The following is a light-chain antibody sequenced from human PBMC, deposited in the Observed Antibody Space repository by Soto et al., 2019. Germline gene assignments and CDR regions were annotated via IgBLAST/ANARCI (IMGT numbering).Light chain of an antibody. CDR2: GAS. CDR3: QQYAGSPWT. CDR1: QSVTSNY. Sequence: EIVMTQSPATLSVSPGESATLSCRASQSVTSNYLAWFQQRPGQAPRLLIYGASIRATGIPDTFSGSGSGTDFTLTISRLEPEDFAVYYCQQYAGSPWTFGRGTKVDNK. J-gene: IGKJ1*01. V-gene: IGKV3-20*01.